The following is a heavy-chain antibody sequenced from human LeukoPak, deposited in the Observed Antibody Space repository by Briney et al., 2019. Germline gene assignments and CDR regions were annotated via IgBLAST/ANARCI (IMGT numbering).Heavy chain of an antibody. V-gene: IGHV4-34*01. J-gene: IGHJ4*02. D-gene: IGHD5-12*01. CDR2: INHSGST. Sequence: LEAPSLTCAVYGGAFSCYYWGWIRQPPGKGLEWIGEINHSGSTNYNPSLKSRVTISVDTSKNQFSLKLSSVTAADTAVYYCARSRGLGYWGQGTLVTVSS. CDR3: ARSRGLGY. CDR1: GGAFSCYY.